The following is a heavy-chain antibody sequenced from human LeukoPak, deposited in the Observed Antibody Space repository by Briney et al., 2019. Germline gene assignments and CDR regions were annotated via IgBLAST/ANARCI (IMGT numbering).Heavy chain of an antibody. V-gene: IGHV4-34*01. J-gene: IGHJ4*02. CDR2: INHSGST. D-gene: IGHD3-22*01. CDR3: AAHYHDSSGYPTPYGY. CDR1: GGSFSGYY. Sequence: SETLSLTCAVYGGSFSGYYWSWIRQPPGKGLEWIGEINHSGSTNYNPSLKSRVTISVDTSKNQFSLKLSSVTAADTAVYYCAAHYHDSSGYPTPYGYWGQGTLVTVSS.